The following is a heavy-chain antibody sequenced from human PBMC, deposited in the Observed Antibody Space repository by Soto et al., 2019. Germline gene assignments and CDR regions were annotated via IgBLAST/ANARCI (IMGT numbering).Heavy chain of an antibody. CDR2: IYYSGST. D-gene: IGHD2-21*01. Sequence: QVQLQESGPGLVKPSETLSLTCTVSGGSISSYYWSWIRQPPGKGLEWIGYIYYSGSTNYNPSLKSRVTTXXDTSKTQFSLKLSSVTAADTAVYYCARRWGGTLDYWGQGTLVTVSS. J-gene: IGHJ4*02. CDR3: ARRWGGTLDY. V-gene: IGHV4-59*01. CDR1: GGSISSYY.